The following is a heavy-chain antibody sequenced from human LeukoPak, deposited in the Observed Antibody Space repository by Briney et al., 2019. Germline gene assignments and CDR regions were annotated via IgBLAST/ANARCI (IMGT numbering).Heavy chain of an antibody. Sequence: PVASVKVSCKASGSTSISYDINWVRQATGQGLEWMAYMNPNSGNTGYAQTFQGRVTITWNTSIDTAYMELSSLRSDVTALYYCAREGFDVWGQGTVVTVSS. CDR2: MNPNSGNT. V-gene: IGHV1-8*03. CDR1: GSTSISYD. CDR3: AREGFDV. J-gene: IGHJ3*01.